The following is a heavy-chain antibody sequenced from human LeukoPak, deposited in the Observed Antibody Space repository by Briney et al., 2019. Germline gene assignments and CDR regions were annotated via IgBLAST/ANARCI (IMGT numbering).Heavy chain of an antibody. Sequence: GGSLRLSCAASGFTFSSYWMSWVRQAPGKGLGWVANIKQDGSEKYYVDSVKGRFTISRDNAKNSLYLQMNSLRAEDTAVYYCARDLRIAVAGTHYYYYYGMDVWGQGTTVTVSS. J-gene: IGHJ6*02. CDR2: IKQDGSEK. V-gene: IGHV3-7*01. CDR1: GFTFSSYW. D-gene: IGHD6-19*01. CDR3: ARDLRIAVAGTHYYYYYGMDV.